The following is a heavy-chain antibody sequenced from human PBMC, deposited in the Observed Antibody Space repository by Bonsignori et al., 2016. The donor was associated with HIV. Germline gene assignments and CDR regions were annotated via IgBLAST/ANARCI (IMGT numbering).Heavy chain of an antibody. V-gene: IGHV4-59*11. CDR3: ARSGTRDPALFDY. CDR2: ISYSGST. J-gene: IGHJ4*02. CDR1: GGSINSHY. D-gene: IGHD1-26*01. Sequence: QVQLQESGPGLVKPSATLSLICTVSGGSINSHYWNWIRQAPGKGPEWIGFISYSGSTHHNPSLERRVTISLDTSKNQFSLKVTSVTAADTAVYFCARSGTRDPALFDYWGQGTLVTVSS.